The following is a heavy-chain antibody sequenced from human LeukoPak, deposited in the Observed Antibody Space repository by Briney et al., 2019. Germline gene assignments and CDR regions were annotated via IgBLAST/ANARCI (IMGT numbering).Heavy chain of an antibody. CDR1: GYTFTTYY. V-gene: IGHV1-46*01. D-gene: IGHD1-26*01. CDR2: INPSGGST. CDR3: AREPSWELLRHGWFDR. J-gene: IGHJ5*02. Sequence: GASVKPSCKASGYTFTTYYMHWVRQAPGQGLEWMGIINPSGGSTSYAQKFQGRVTMTRDMSTSTVYMELTSLRSEDTAVYYCAREPSWELLRHGWFDRWGQGTLVTVSS.